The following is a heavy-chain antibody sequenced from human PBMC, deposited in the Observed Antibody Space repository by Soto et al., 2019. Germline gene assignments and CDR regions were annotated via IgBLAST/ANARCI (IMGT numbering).Heavy chain of an antibody. D-gene: IGHD3-10*01. CDR1: GGPFSGYY. CDR3: ARGERVRGWPYDY. Sequence: QVQLQQWGAGLLKPSETLSLTCAVYGGPFSGYYWSWIRQPPGKGLEWIGEINHSGSTNYNPSLKSRVTISVDTSKNQFSLKLSSVTAADTAVYYCARGERVRGWPYDYWGQGTLVTVSS. CDR2: INHSGST. V-gene: IGHV4-34*01. J-gene: IGHJ4*02.